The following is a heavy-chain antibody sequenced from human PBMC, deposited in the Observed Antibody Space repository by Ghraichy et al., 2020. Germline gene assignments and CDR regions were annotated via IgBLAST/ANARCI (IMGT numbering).Heavy chain of an antibody. Sequence: LSLTCAVYGGSFSGYYWSWIRQPPGKGLEWIGEINHSGSTNYNPSLKSRVTISVDTSKNQFSLKLSSVTAADTAVYYCASGYSALYYYYGMDVWGQGTTVTVSS. CDR3: ASGYSALYYYYGMDV. CDR2: INHSGST. D-gene: IGHD2-21*01. V-gene: IGHV4-34*01. CDR1: GGSFSGYY. J-gene: IGHJ6*02.